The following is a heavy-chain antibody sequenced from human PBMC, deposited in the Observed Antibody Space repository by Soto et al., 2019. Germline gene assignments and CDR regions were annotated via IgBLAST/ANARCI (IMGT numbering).Heavy chain of an antibody. CDR3: AKGWRQWLVTSDVNY. D-gene: IGHD6-19*01. CDR1: GFTFSDYA. Sequence: VQLVESGGGVVQPGRSLRLSCAASGFTFSDYAMHWCRQAPGKGLEWVAVVSHDGRNTHYADSVKGRFTISRDSSKNTVSLEMSSLRAEDTAVSYCAKGWRQWLVTSDVNYWCQGALVTVSS. V-gene: IGHV3-30*18. CDR2: VSHDGRNT. J-gene: IGHJ4*02.